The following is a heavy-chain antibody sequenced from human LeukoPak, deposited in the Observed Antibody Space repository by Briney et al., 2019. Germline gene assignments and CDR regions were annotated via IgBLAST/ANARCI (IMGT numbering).Heavy chain of an antibody. CDR3: ARVGGPVPAALEDAFDL. CDR1: GASINTYY. J-gene: IGHJ3*01. CDR2: VYTSGSP. Sequence: SETLSLTCNVSGASINTYYWSWIRQSAGGGLEFIWRVYTSGSPDYNPSLKSRVIMSADTSKNQFSLKLRSVTAADTALYYYARVGGPVPAALEDAFDLWGQGILVTVSS. D-gene: IGHD2-15*01. V-gene: IGHV4-4*07.